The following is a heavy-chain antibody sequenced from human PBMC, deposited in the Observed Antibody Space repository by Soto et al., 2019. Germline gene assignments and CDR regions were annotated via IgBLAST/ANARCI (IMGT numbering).Heavy chain of an antibody. D-gene: IGHD2-8*01. Sequence: GGSLRLSCAASGFTFSSYYISWIRQAPGKGLEWVSYISSRSSTIFYADSVKGRFTISRDNVKNSLYLQMNSLRAEDTAVYYCASGTNGAFFVYWGQGILVTVSS. CDR2: ISSRSSTI. J-gene: IGHJ4*02. CDR1: GFTFSSYY. V-gene: IGHV3-11*01. CDR3: ASGTNGAFFVY.